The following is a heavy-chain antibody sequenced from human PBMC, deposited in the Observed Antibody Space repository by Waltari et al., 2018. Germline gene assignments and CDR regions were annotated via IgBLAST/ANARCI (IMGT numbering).Heavy chain of an antibody. CDR3: ARGRMGYDFWSGYPYYYYMDV. CDR1: GYTFTGYY. V-gene: IGHV1-2*06. CDR2: INPNSGGT. Sequence: QVQLVQSGAEVKKPGASVKVSCKASGYTFTGYYMHWVRQAPGQGLEWMGRINPNSGGTNYAQKFQGRVTMTRDTSISTAYMELSRLRSDDTAVYYCARGRMGYDFWSGYPYYYYMDVWGKGTTVTVSS. D-gene: IGHD3-3*01. J-gene: IGHJ6*03.